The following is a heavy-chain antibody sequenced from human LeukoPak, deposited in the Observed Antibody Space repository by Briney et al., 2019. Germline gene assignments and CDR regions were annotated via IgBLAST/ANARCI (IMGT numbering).Heavy chain of an antibody. CDR1: GFTFSSYS. D-gene: IGHD3-22*01. Sequence: PGGSLRLSCAASGFTFSSYSMNWVRQAPGKGLEWVSSISSSSSYIYYADSVKGRFTISRDNAKNSLYLQMNSLRAEDTAVYYCAREAAYYYDRSGYEFDYWGQGTLVTVSS. CDR2: ISSSSSYI. V-gene: IGHV3-21*01. J-gene: IGHJ4*02. CDR3: AREAAYYYDRSGYEFDY.